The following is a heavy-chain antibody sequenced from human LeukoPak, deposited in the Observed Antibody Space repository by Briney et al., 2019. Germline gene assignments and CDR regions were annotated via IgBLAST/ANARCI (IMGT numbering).Heavy chain of an antibody. Sequence: PGRSLRLSCAASRFTFSSYGMHWVRLAPGKGLEWVAVIWYDGSNKYYADSAKGRFTISRDNSKNTLYLQMNSLRAEDTAVYYCAKTKNDYSNSDYFDYWGQGTLVTVSS. CDR2: IWYDGSNK. J-gene: IGHJ4*02. CDR3: AKTKNDYSNSDYFDY. V-gene: IGHV3-33*06. CDR1: RFTFSSYG. D-gene: IGHD4-11*01.